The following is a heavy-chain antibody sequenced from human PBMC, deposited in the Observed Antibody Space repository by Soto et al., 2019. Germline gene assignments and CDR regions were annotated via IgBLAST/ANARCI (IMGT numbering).Heavy chain of an antibody. CDR3: ARGSSPVDFDY. CDR2: INGYNGNT. V-gene: IGHV1-18*01. CDR1: GYTFTSYG. Sequence: QVQLVQSGAEVKKPGASVKVSCKASGYTFTSYGISWVRQAPGQGLAWMGWINGYNGNTNYAQRLQGRVTMTTVTSTSTAYMELRSLRSDDTAVYFCARGSSPVDFDYWGQGTLVTVSS. J-gene: IGHJ4*02. D-gene: IGHD6-13*01.